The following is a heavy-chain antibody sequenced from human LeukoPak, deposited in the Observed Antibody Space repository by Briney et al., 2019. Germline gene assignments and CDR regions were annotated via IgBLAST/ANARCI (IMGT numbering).Heavy chain of an antibody. CDR3: VRDAQRGLDYSNSLQY. CDR2: IWSDGTNS. CDR1: GFIFNHYA. J-gene: IGHJ4*02. D-gene: IGHD4-11*01. V-gene: IGHV3-33*01. Sequence: SLRLSCAASGFIFNHYALHWIRQAPHKGLEWVAVIWSDGTNSYYADSVKGRFSIFRDDYQKRVFLQMNSLRAEDTAVYYCVRDAQRGLDYSNSLQYWGQGALVTVSS.